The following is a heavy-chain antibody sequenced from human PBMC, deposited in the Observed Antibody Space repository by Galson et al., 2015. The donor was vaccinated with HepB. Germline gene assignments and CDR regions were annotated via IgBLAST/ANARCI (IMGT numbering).Heavy chain of an antibody. V-gene: IGHV4-59*01. CDR2: IYYSGST. Sequence: ETLSLTCTVSGGSISSYYWSWIRQPPGKGLEWIGYIYYSGSTNYNPSLKSRVTISVDTSKNQFSLKLSSVTAADTAVYYCARAPPQSAFDIWGQGTMVTVSS. J-gene: IGHJ3*02. CDR1: GGSISSYY. CDR3: ARAPPQSAFDI.